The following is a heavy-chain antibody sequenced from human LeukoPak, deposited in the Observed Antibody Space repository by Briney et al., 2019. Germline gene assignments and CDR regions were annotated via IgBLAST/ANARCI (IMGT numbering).Heavy chain of an antibody. J-gene: IGHJ4*02. D-gene: IGHD3-22*01. V-gene: IGHV3-23*01. CDR3: ARAFYDSSGYYYPIGY. CDR2: ISGSGGST. Sequence: GGSLRLSCAASGFTFSSYAMSWVRQAPGKGLEWVSAISGSGGSTYYADSVKGRFTISRDNAKNSLYLQTNSLRAEDTAVYYCARAFYDSSGYYYPIGYWGQGTLVTVSS. CDR1: GFTFSSYA.